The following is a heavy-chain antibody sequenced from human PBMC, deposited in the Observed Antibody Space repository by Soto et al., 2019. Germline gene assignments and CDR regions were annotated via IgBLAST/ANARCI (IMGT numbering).Heavy chain of an antibody. Sequence: GGSLRLSCAASGFTFGNYWMYWVRQAPGKGLVWVSSINTDGSYTNYADSVKGRFTMSRDNAKNTLHLQMNNLRAEDTAVYYCARREYSGYDGYYYYYMDVWGKWTTVTVSS. CDR1: GFTFGNYW. D-gene: IGHD5-12*01. V-gene: IGHV3-74*01. CDR2: INTDGSYT. CDR3: ARREYSGYDGYYYYYMDV. J-gene: IGHJ6*03.